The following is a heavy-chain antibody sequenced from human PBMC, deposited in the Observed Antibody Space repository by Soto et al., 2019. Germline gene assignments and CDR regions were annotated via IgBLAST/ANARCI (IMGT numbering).Heavy chain of an antibody. V-gene: IGHV3-23*01. CDR3: AKDASSSTSYGTYFSYMDV. J-gene: IGHJ6*03. D-gene: IGHD6-13*01. Sequence: EVQLLESGGGLVQPGGSLRLSCAASGFTFISYAMSWVRQAPGKGLEWVSGISGSGGGTYYADSVKGRFTISRDNSKNTLYLQMNSLRAEDTAVYSCAKDASSSTSYGTYFSYMDVWGKGTTVTVSS. CDR1: GFTFISYA. CDR2: ISGSGGGT.